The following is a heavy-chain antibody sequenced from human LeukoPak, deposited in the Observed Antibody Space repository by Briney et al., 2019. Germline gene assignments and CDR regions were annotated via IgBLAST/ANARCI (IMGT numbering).Heavy chain of an antibody. CDR1: DYTFTSYG. D-gene: IGHD4-17*01. J-gene: IGHJ4*02. CDR3: ARGYGHFDY. Sequence: SVKVSCKASDYTFTSYGISWVRQAPGQGLEWMGGIIPIFGTANYAQKFQGRVTITADESTSTAYMELSSLRSEDTAVYYCARGYGHFDYWGQGTLVTVSS. CDR2: IIPIFGTA. V-gene: IGHV1-69*13.